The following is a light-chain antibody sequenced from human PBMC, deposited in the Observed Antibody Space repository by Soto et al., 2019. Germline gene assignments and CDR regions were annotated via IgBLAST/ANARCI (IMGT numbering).Light chain of an antibody. Sequence: QSVLTQPASVSGSPGQSITISCTGTGSDVGGYNYVSWYQQHPGKAPKVMIYDVSNRPSGVSNRFSGPKSGNTASLTISGLQAEDEADYYCSSYTSASTPLVFGGGTKVTVL. V-gene: IGLV2-14*01. CDR1: GSDVGGYNY. CDR2: DVS. J-gene: IGLJ2*01. CDR3: SSYTSASTPLV.